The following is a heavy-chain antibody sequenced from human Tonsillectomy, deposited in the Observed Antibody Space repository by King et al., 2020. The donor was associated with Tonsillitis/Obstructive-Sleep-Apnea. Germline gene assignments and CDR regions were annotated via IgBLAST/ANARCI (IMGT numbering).Heavy chain of an antibody. V-gene: IGHV3-33*01. D-gene: IGHD1-1*01. J-gene: IGHJ4*02. CDR2: KYYDGITK. CDR1: GFTFNCYG. CDR3: ARVGNGATQIDY. Sequence: VQLVESGGGVVQPGRSLSLSCAAAGFTFNCYGMHWVRQAPGKGLEWVAIKYYDGITKYYADSVKGRFTISRDNSKSTLYLQMNSLRADDTAVYYCARVGNGATQIDYWGQGTLVTVSS.